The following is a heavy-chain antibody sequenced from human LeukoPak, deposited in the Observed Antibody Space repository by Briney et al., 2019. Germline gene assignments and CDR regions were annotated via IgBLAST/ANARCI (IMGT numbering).Heavy chain of an antibody. J-gene: IGHJ4*02. CDR2: INPNSGGT. CDR1: GYTFTGYY. Sequence: VASVKVSCKASGYTFTGYYMHWVRQAPGQGLEWMGRINPNSGGTNYAQKFQGRVTMTRDTSISTAYMELSRLRSDDTAVYYCARAVEIYYYDSSGYQDYWGQGTLVTVSS. V-gene: IGHV1-2*06. CDR3: ARAVEIYYYDSSGYQDY. D-gene: IGHD3-22*01.